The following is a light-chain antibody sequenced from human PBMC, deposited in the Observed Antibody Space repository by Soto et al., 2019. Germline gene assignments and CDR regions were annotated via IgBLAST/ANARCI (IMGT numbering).Light chain of an antibody. V-gene: IGLV2-14*01. CDR2: EVT. Sequence: QSVLTQPASVSGSPGQSITISCTGTSGDIGGYNYVSWYQQHPGKAPKLLISEVTNRPSGVSNRFSGSKSGNTASLTISGLQSEDEADYYCSSFTNNNTPHVVYGGGTKLTVL. CDR1: SGDIGGYNY. J-gene: IGLJ2*01. CDR3: SSFTNNNTPHVV.